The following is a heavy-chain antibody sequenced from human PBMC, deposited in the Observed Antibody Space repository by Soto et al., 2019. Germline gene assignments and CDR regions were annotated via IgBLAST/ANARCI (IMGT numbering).Heavy chain of an antibody. Sequence: SVKVCWKASGVTFSRQDMRWVRQAPGQGLEWMGGIIPIFGTPQYAEKFQDRVTITADESTSTAYMELSSLTSEDTAVYYCATNEGRDGYSFDYWGQGTLVTVSS. V-gene: IGHV1-69*13. J-gene: IGHJ4*02. CDR1: GVTFSRQD. CDR2: IIPIFGTP. CDR3: ATNEGRDGYSFDY. D-gene: IGHD5-12*01.